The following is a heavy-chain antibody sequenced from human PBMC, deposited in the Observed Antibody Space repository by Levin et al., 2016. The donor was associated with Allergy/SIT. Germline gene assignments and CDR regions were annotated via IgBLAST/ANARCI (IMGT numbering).Heavy chain of an antibody. CDR3: TTDLVVVPAAYKGPRSTNH. V-gene: IGHV3-15*01. CDR2: IKSKADGGTT. D-gene: IGHD2-2*01. J-gene: IGHJ4*02. Sequence: WIRQPPGKGLEWVGRIKSKADGGTTDYAAPVKGRFTISRDDSKNTLYLQMNSLKTEDTAVYYCTTDLVVVPAAYKGPRSTNHWGQGTLVTVSS.